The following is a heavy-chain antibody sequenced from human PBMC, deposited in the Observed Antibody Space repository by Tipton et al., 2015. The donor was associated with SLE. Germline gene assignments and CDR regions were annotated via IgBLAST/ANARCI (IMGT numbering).Heavy chain of an antibody. CDR2: LSSDGSNI. V-gene: IGHV3-74*01. Sequence: SLRLSCAGSGFTFSSYWMHWVRQAPGKGLVWVSRLSSDGSNIGYADSVKGRFTTSRDNAKNTLYLQMNSLRAEDTALYYCTKDKYSDSSGYPDYWGQGTLVTVST. CDR3: TKDKYSDSSGYPDY. J-gene: IGHJ4*02. D-gene: IGHD3-22*01. CDR1: GFTFSSYW.